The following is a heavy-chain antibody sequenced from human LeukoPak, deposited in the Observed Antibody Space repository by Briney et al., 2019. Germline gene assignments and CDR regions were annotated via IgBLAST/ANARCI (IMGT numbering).Heavy chain of an antibody. V-gene: IGHV3-66*03. J-gene: IGHJ6*02. CDR3: ANSPYYYGGYGMDV. Sequence: GGSLRLSCAASGFTVSSNYMSWVRQAPGKGLEWVSVIYSRGSTYYADSVKGRFTISRDNSKNTLYLQMNSLRAEDTAVYYCANSPYYYGGYGMDVWGQGTTVTVSS. CDR1: GFTVSSNY. D-gene: IGHD3-10*01. CDR2: IYSRGST.